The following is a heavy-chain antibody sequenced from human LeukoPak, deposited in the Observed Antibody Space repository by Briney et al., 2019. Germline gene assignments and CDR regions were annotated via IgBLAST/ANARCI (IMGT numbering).Heavy chain of an antibody. CDR3: ARQSSDSSGWYHFDH. Sequence: PSETLSLTCTVSGGSISSYYWSWIRQPPGKGLEWIGYIYYSGSANYNPSLKSRVTISVDTSKNQFSLKLTSVTAADTAVYYCARQSSDSSGWYHFDHWGQGTLVTVSS. V-gene: IGHV4-59*08. D-gene: IGHD6-19*01. J-gene: IGHJ4*02. CDR2: IYYSGSA. CDR1: GGSISSYY.